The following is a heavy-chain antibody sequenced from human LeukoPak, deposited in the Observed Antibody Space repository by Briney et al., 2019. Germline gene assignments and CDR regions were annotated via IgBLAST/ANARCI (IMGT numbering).Heavy chain of an antibody. D-gene: IGHD5-18*01. V-gene: IGHV4-59*01. J-gene: IGHJ6*03. CDR3: ARAGYSYGSHYYYYYYMDV. CDR1: GGSISSYY. Sequence: SETLSLTCTVSGGSISSYYWSWIRQPPGKGLEWIGYIYYSGSTNYNPSLKSRVTISVDTSENQFSLKLSSVTAADTAVYYCARAGYSYGSHYYYYYYMDVWGKGTTVTVSS. CDR2: IYYSGST.